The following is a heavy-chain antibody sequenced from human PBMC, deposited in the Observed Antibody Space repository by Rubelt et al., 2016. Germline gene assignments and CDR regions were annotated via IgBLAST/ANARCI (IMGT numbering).Heavy chain of an antibody. CDR2: ISADGSST. Sequence: EVQLVESRGGLVQPGGSLRLSCTASGFTFSNYWMHWVRQVPGKGLVWVSRISADGSSTNYADSVKCRLTISRDNAKNSLYLQMDSRRVEDSAVYYGVRELGGPGARGGAGDDWGMGTLVSVSS. CDR3: VRELGGPGARGGAGDD. CDR1: GFTFSNYW. V-gene: IGHV3-74*01. J-gene: IGHJ4*02. D-gene: IGHD1-26*01.